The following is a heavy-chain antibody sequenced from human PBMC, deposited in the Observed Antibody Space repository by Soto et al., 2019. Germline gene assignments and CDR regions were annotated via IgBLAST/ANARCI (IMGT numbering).Heavy chain of an antibody. Sequence: SETLSLTCTVSGGSISSGGYYWSWIRQHPGKGLEWIGYIYYSGSTYYNPSLKSRITISVDTSKNQFSLNLSSVTAADTAVYYCARDGDGGGSWFDPWGQGTLVTVSS. CDR3: ARDGDGGGSWFDP. CDR1: GGSISSGGYY. D-gene: IGHD3-16*01. V-gene: IGHV4-31*03. CDR2: IYYSGST. J-gene: IGHJ5*02.